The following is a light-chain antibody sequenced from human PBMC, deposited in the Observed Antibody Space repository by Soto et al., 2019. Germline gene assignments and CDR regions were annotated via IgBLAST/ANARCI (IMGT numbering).Light chain of an antibody. Sequence: EIVVTQSPGILSVSPGDRATLSSRASQSVDRNLATYQQKPGQAPTLLIYAASTRATGLPARFSGSGSGTDFTLTISSLQSEDFAVYYCQEYSKWPLFTFGPGTRVDIK. J-gene: IGKJ3*01. V-gene: IGKV3-15*01. CDR3: QEYSKWPLFT. CDR2: AAS. CDR1: QSVDRN.